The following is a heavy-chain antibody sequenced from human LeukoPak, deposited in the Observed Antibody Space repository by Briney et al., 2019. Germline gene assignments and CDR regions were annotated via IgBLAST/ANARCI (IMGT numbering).Heavy chain of an antibody. CDR3: GRRGSSDAFDI. J-gene: IGHJ3*02. Sequence: GESLKISCQGSGYSFTSYWIGWVRQMPGKGLEWMGIIYPGDSDMRHSPSFQGQVTISADKSISTAYLQWSSLKASDTAMYYCGRRGSSDAFDIWGQGTVVTVSS. V-gene: IGHV5-51*01. CDR2: IYPGDSDM. CDR1: GYSFTSYW. D-gene: IGHD2-15*01.